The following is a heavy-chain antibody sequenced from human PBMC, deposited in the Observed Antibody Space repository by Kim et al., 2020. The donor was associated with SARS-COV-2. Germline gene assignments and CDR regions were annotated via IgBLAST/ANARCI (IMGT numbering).Heavy chain of an antibody. V-gene: IGHV7-4-1*02. J-gene: IGHJ5*02. CDR2: INTKTGNP. D-gene: IGHD2-21*02. CDR3: ARAPVAYCGGACYVWFDP. CDR1: GYTFSKYV. Sequence: ASVKVSCKASGYTFSKYVMSWVRQAPGQGLEWLGWINTKTGNPKYAQGFTGRFVFSLDTSVSTAYLQISDLKPEDTAVYYCARAPVAYCGGACYVWFDPWGQGTLVTVSS.